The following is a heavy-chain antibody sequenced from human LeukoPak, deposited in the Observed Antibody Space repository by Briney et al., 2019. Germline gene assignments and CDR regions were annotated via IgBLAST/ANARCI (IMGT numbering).Heavy chain of an antibody. CDR1: GYTFTSYD. CDR2: MNPNSGNT. CDR3: ARVGGSTMSFDY. V-gene: IGHV1-8*01. J-gene: IGHJ4*02. Sequence: ASVKVSCKASGYTFTSYDINWVRQATGQGLEWMGWMNPNSGNTGYAQKFQGRVTMTRNTSISTAYMELRSLRSDDTAVYYCARVGGSTMSFDYWGQGTLVTVSS. D-gene: IGHD3-10*02.